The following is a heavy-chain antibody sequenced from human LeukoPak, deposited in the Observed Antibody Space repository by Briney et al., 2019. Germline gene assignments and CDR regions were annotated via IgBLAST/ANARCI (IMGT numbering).Heavy chain of an antibody. CDR2: IKQDGSEK. CDR3: ARVGAMIVVVITTEYAFDI. CDR1: GFTFSSYW. V-gene: IGHV3-7*01. D-gene: IGHD3-22*01. J-gene: IGHJ3*02. Sequence: GGSLRLSCAASGFTFSSYWMSWVRQAPGKGLEWVANIKQDGSEKYYVDSVKGRFTISRDNAKNSLYLQMNSLRAEDTAVYYCARVGAMIVVVITTEYAFDIWGQGTMVTVSS.